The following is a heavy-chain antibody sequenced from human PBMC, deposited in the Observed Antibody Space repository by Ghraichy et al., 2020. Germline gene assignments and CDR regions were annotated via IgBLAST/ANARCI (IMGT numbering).Heavy chain of an antibody. CDR1: GFTFSSYA. Sequence: GGSLRLSCVASGFTFSSYAMSWVRQAPGKGLEWVSAISGSGGSTYYADSVKGRFTISRDNSKNTLYLQMNSLRAEDTAVYYCAKGSHGYTDSYFDYWGQGTLVTVSS. V-gene: IGHV3-23*01. J-gene: IGHJ4*02. CDR2: ISGSGGST. CDR3: AKGSHGYTDSYFDY. D-gene: IGHD2-2*02.